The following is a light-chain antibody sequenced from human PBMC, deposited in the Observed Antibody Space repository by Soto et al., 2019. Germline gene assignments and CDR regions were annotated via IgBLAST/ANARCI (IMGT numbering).Light chain of an antibody. CDR1: QSVSSSY. V-gene: IGKV3-20*01. J-gene: IGKJ2*01. CDR2: GAS. CDR3: QQYGSSPPDT. Sequence: EIVLTQSPGTLSLSPGERATLSCRASQSVSSSYLASYQQKPGQAPRLLIYGASSRATGIPDRFSGSGSGTDFTLTISRLEPDDFAVYYCQQYGSSPPDTFGQGTKLEIK.